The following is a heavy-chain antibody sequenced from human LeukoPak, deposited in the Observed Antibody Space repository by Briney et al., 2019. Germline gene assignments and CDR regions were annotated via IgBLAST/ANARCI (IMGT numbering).Heavy chain of an antibody. D-gene: IGHD1-26*01. J-gene: IGHJ3*02. CDR1: GYTFTGYY. Sequence: GASVKVSCKASGYTFTGYYMHWVRQAPGQGLQWMGWINPNSGGTNYAQKFQGRVTMTRDTSISTAYMELSRLRSDDTAVYYCAREEGATDAFDIWGQGTMVTVSS. CDR3: AREEGATDAFDI. CDR2: INPNSGGT. V-gene: IGHV1-2*02.